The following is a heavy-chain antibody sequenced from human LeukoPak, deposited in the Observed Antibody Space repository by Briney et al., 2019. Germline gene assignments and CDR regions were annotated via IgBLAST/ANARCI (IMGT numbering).Heavy chain of an antibody. V-gene: IGHV3-73*01. CDR1: GFTFSGSA. J-gene: IGHJ6*03. CDR2: IRCKADSYAT. Sequence: PGGSLRLSCAASGFTFSGSAMHRVRQASGKGLEWVGRIRCKADSYATAYAASVKGRFTISRDDSENTAYLQMNSPKTEDTAVYYCSAIVVVPAASSYFYYMDVWGKGTTVTVSS. CDR3: SAIVVVPAASSYFYYMDV. D-gene: IGHD2-2*01.